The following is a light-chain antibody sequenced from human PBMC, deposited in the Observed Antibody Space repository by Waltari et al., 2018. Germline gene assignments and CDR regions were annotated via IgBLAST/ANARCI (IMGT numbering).Light chain of an antibody. V-gene: IGLV2-14*01. CDR2: EVS. CDR1: SSDIGGYTY. J-gene: IGLJ2*01. CDR3: SSYTTTSTLL. Sequence: QSALTQPASVSGSPGQPITISCTGSSSDIGGYTYVSWYQHHPGKAPKLIIYEVSSRPSGISTRFSGSKSGNTASPTISGLQLEDEAHYYCSSYTTTSTLLFGGGTKVTVL.